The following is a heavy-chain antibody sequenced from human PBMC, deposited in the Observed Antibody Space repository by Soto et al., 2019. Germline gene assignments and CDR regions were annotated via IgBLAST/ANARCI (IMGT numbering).Heavy chain of an antibody. CDR3: ARVYGSGSYPPDY. CDR1: GFTFSSYS. D-gene: IGHD3-10*01. Sequence: GGSLRLSCAASGFTFSSYSMNWVRQAPGKGLEWVSYISSSSSTIYYADSVKGRFTISRDNAKNSLYLQMNSLRAEDTAVYYCARVYGSGSYPPDYWGQGTLVTVSS. V-gene: IGHV3-48*01. CDR2: ISSSSSTI. J-gene: IGHJ4*02.